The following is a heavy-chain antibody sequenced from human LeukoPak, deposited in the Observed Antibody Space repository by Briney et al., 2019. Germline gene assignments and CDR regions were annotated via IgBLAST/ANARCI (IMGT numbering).Heavy chain of an antibody. D-gene: IGHD3-3*01. CDR2: IIPIFGTA. J-gene: IGHJ4*02. CDR3: ARGWSGYSYYFDY. Sequence: ASVKVSCKASGGTFSSYAISWVRQAPGQGLEWMGGIIPIFGTANYAQKFQGRVTITADESTSTAYMELSSLRSEDTAVYYCARGWSGYSYYFDYWGQGTLVTVSS. CDR1: GGTFSSYA. V-gene: IGHV1-69*13.